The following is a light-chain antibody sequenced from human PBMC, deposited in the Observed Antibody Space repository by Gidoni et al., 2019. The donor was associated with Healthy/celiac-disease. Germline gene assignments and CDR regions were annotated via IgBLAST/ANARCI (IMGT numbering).Light chain of an antibody. V-gene: IGLV2-11*01. CDR2: DVS. CDR3: CSYAGSYTYV. J-gene: IGLJ1*01. CDR1: SSDVGGYNY. Sequence: QSALTQPRSVSVSPGQSVTISCTGTSSDVGGYNYVSWYQQHPGKAPKLMIYDVSKRTSGVPERFSGSKSGNTASLTISGLQAEDEADYYCCSYAGSYTYVFGTGTKVTVL.